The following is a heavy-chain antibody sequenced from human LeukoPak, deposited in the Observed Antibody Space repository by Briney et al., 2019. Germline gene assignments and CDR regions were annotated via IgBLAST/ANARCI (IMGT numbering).Heavy chain of an antibody. D-gene: IGHD5-12*01. Sequence: GGSLRLSCAASGFSFTTYAMSWVRQAPGKGLEWVSAISGSGGSTYYADSVKGRFTISRDNSKNTLYLQMNSLRAEDTAVYYCAKADGYNFGAFDYWGQGTLVTVSS. V-gene: IGHV3-23*01. CDR1: GFSFTTYA. J-gene: IGHJ4*02. CDR3: AKADGYNFGAFDY. CDR2: ISGSGGST.